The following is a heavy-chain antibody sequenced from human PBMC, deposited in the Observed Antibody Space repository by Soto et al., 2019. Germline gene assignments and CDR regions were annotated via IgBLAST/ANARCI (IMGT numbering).Heavy chain of an antibody. Sequence: QLQLQESGSGLVKPSQTLSLTCAVSGGSISSGGYSWSWIRQTPGKGLEWIGYIYESGSTNYNKSLKSRVTISLDRAKNHVSLRVTSVTAADTAIYFCARELRARFDPWGQGTLVTVSS. J-gene: IGHJ5*02. CDR1: GGSISSGGYS. CDR2: IYESGST. D-gene: IGHD3-16*01. V-gene: IGHV4-30-2*01. CDR3: ARELRARFDP.